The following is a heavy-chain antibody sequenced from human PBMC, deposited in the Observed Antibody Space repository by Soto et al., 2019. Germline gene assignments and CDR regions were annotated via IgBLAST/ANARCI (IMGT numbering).Heavy chain of an antibody. CDR1: GYTLTELS. D-gene: IGHD4-17*01. Sequence: ASVKVSCKVSGYTLTELSMHWVRQAPGKGLEWMGGFDPEDGETIYAQKFQGRVTMTEDTSTDTAYMELSSLRSEDTAVYYCATESSQDIRATHSYGDSWGFDYWGQGTRVTVSS. J-gene: IGHJ4*02. CDR2: FDPEDGET. V-gene: IGHV1-24*01. CDR3: ATESSQDIRATHSYGDSWGFDY.